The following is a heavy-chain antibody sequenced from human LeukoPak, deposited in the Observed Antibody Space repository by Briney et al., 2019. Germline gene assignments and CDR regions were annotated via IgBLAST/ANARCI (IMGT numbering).Heavy chain of an antibody. Sequence: SETLSLTCAVYGGSFSDYDWSWIRQPPGKGLEWIGEISPGGSTNCDPSLKSRVTISVDTSKNQFSLKLSSVTAADTAVYYCARVPSEVSRSYYYYYMDVWGKGTTVTISS. CDR2: ISPGGST. D-gene: IGHD2-8*01. J-gene: IGHJ6*03. CDR1: GGSFSDYD. V-gene: IGHV4-34*01. CDR3: ARVPSEVSRSYYYYYMDV.